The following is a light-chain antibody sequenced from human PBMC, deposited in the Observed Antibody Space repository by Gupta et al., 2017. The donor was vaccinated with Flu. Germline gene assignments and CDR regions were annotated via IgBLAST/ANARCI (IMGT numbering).Light chain of an antibody. CDR1: SNEVGGYNR. J-gene: IGLJ1*01. CDR2: DVT. CDR3: SSHAGSVTWV. Sequence: RSVSGSPGQSVTISCTGTSNEVGGYNRVSWYEQRPGKAPKLILYDVTERPSGVPDRFSGSKSGNTASLTISGLQADDEADYYCSSHAGSVTWVFGTGTTVTVL. V-gene: IGLV2-11*01.